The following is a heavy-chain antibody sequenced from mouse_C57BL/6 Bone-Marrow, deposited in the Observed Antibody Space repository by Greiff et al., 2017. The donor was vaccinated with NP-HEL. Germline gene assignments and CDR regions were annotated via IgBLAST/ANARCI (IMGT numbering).Heavy chain of an antibody. CDR3: AIRYYGSRSYFDY. Sequence: QVQLQQPGAELVKPGASVKVSCKASGYTFTSYWMHWVKQRPGQGLEWIGRIHPSDSDTNYNQKFKGKATLTVDKSSSTAYMQLSSLTSGDSAVYFCAIRYYGSRSYFDYWGQGTTLTVSS. CDR1: GYTFTSYW. D-gene: IGHD1-1*01. J-gene: IGHJ2*01. V-gene: IGHV1-74*01. CDR2: IHPSDSDT.